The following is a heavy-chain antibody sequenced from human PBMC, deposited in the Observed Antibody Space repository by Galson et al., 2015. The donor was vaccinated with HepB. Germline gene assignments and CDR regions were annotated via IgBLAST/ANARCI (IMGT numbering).Heavy chain of an antibody. Sequence: QSGAEVKKPGESLMISCKGSGYSFINYWIGWVRQMPGKGLECMGIIYPGDSDTRYSPSFQGQVTISVDKSISTAYLQWSTLKASDTAMYYCARHSGNYYFYMDVWGEGTTVTVS. CDR2: IYPGDSDT. V-gene: IGHV5-51*01. CDR1: GYSFINYW. J-gene: IGHJ6*03. CDR3: ARHSGNYYFYMDV.